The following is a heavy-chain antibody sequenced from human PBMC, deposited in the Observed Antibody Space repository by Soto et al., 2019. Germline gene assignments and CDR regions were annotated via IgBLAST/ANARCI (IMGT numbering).Heavy chain of an antibody. Sequence: PGGSLRLSCAASGFSFSGFEMTWVRQAPGRGLEWISYISTSGSTTYYADSVKGRFTISRDNARNSLYLQMNSLRAEDTAIYYCASQSPHLWPDYWGPGTLVTVSS. J-gene: IGHJ4*02. CDR3: ASQSPHLWPDY. CDR2: ISTSGSTT. D-gene: IGHD2-21*01. V-gene: IGHV3-48*03. CDR1: GFSFSGFE.